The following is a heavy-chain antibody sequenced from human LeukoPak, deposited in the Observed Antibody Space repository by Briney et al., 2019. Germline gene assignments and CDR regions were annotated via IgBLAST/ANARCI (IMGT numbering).Heavy chain of an antibody. CDR3: AKSPPPIVATTTLAY. D-gene: IGHD5-12*01. CDR1: GFTFSSYG. V-gene: IGHV3-30*02. CDR2: IRYDGSNK. Sequence: GGSLRLSCAASGFTFSSYGMHWVRQAPGKGLEWVAFIRYDGSNKYYADSVKGRFTISRDNSKNTLYLQMNSLRGEDTAVYYCAKSPPPIVATTTLAYWGQGTLVTVSS. J-gene: IGHJ4*02.